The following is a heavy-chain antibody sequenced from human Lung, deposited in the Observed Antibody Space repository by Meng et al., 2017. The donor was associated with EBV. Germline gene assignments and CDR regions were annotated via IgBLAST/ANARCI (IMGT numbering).Heavy chain of an antibody. CDR2: IYYSGST. J-gene: IGHJ4*02. D-gene: IGHD6-19*01. Sequence: PPQEPGPGLVKPSQTLSLTCTVSGGSISSGDYYWSWIRQPPGKGLEWIGYIYYSGSTYYNPSLKSRVTISVDTSKNQFSLKLSSVTAADTAVYYCARLRLVWMFDYWGQGALVTVSS. V-gene: IGHV4-30-4*01. CDR3: ARLRLVWMFDY. CDR1: GGSISSGDYY.